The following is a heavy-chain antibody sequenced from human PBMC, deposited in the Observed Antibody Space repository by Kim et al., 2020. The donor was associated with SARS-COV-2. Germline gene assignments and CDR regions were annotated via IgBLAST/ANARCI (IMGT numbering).Heavy chain of an antibody. J-gene: IGHJ3*02. CDR2: IYPGDSDT. CDR1: GYSFTSYW. D-gene: IGHD5-12*01. Sequence: GESLKISCKGSGYSFTSYWIGWVRQMPGKGLEWMGIIYPGDSDTRYSPSFQGQVTISADKSISTAYLQWSSLKASDTAMYYCAFGSARDGYRIYAFDIWGQGTMVTVSS. CDR3: AFGSARDGYRIYAFDI. V-gene: IGHV5-51*01.